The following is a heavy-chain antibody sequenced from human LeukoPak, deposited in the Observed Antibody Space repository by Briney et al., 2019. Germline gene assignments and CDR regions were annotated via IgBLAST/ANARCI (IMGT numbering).Heavy chain of an antibody. CDR3: ARDFHLVAANP. CDR2: ISSGSTYI. V-gene: IGHV3-21*01. CDR1: GFTFSSYS. J-gene: IGHJ4*02. D-gene: IGHD2-15*01. Sequence: GGSLRLSCAASGFTFSSYSMNWVRQAPGKGLEWVPSISSGSTYIYYADSVKGRFTISRDNAKNSLYLQMNSLRAEDAAVYYCARDFHLVAANPWGQGTLVTVSS.